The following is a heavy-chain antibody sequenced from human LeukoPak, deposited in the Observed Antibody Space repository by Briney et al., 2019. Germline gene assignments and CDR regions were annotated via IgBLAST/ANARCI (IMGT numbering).Heavy chain of an antibody. CDR1: GFTFSSYS. J-gene: IGHJ4*02. CDR3: ARDFGFGPLFDY. CDR2: ISSSSSYI. Sequence: GGSLGLSCAASGFTFSSYSMNWVRQAPGKGLEWVSSISSSSSYIYYADSVKGRFTISRDNAKNSLYLQMNSLRAEDTAVYYCARDFGFGPLFDYWGQGTLVTVSS. D-gene: IGHD3-16*01. V-gene: IGHV3-21*01.